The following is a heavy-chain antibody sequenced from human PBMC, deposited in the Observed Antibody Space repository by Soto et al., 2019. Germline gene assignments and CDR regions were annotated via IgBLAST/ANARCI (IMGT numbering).Heavy chain of an antibody. CDR2: INHSGST. Sequence: QVQLQQWGAGLLKPSETLSLTCAVYGGSFSGYYWSWIRQPPGKGLEWIGEINHSGSTNYNPCLKSRVTRSVDTSKNQFSRKRSSVTAADTSVYYCARTRYSSGWYGGFDPWGQGTLVTVSS. V-gene: IGHV4-34*01. CDR1: GGSFSGYY. J-gene: IGHJ5*02. CDR3: ARTRYSSGWYGGFDP. D-gene: IGHD6-19*01.